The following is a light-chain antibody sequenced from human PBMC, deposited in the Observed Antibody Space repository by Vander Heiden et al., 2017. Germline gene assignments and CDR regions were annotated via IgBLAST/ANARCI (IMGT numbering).Light chain of an antibody. CDR3: KQCESTPGT. CDR2: AAS. Sequence: DIQMTQSPSSLSASVGDRVTITCRPSQSISSCLNWYQQKPGKAPKLLIYAASSVQSGVPSRFSRSGSGADFTLTMSSLQPEDFATYDCKQCESTPGTFGQGTSVEMK. CDR1: QSISSC. J-gene: IGKJ1*01. V-gene: IGKV1-39*01.